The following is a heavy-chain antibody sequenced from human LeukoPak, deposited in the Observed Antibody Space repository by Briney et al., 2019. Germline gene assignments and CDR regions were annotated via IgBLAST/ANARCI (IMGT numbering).Heavy chain of an antibody. CDR1: GFTFDDYA. CDR3: AKDMWRFGELDYDY. D-gene: IGHD3-10*01. J-gene: IGHJ4*02. Sequence: GGSLRLSCAASGFTFDDYAMHWVRQAPGKGLEWVSLISGDGGSTYYADSAKGRFTISRDNSKNSLYLQMNSLRTEDTALYYCAKDMWRFGELDYDYWGQGTLVTVSS. CDR2: ISGDGGST. V-gene: IGHV3-43*02.